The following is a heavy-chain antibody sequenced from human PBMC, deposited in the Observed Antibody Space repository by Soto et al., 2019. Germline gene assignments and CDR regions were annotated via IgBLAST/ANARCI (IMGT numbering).Heavy chain of an antibody. CDR3: ALRSMAVVPEY. D-gene: IGHD3-22*01. Sequence: QVQLQESGPGLVKPSETLSLTCAVSGDSISTYYCMWIRQPLGKGLESIGYLYYGRSANYNPSLKSRVTLSVDTSRNQCSLTLSSMTAADTAVYYCALRSMAVVPEYWGQGTLVTVSS. CDR1: GDSISTYY. V-gene: IGHV4-59*01. J-gene: IGHJ4*02. CDR2: LYYGRSA.